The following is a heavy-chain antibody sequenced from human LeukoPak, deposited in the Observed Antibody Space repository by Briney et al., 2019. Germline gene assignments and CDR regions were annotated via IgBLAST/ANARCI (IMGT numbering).Heavy chain of an antibody. CDR1: GFSLSTSEMC. CDR2: IDWDDEK. J-gene: IGHJ5*02. Sequence: SGPTLVNPTQTLTLTCTFSGFSLSTSEMCVGWIRQPPGQALEWLSRIDWDDEKYYSTSLKTRLTISKDTSKNQMVLTMTNMDPVNTGTYDCARINLQGYRYCFDPWGQGTRVTVSS. V-gene: IGHV2-70*11. CDR3: ARINLQGYRYCFDP. D-gene: IGHD5-18*01.